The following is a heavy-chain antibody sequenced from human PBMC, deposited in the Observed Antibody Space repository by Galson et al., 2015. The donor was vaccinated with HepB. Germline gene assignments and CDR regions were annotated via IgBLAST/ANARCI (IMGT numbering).Heavy chain of an antibody. CDR2: ISNDGYNK. CDR1: GFSFSSYA. CDR3: AGIALAPTPFH. Sequence: SLRLSCAASGFSFSSYAMDWVRQAPGKGLEWVAVISNDGYNKYYADSVKGRFTISRDNSKNTLYLQMNSLRVEDTAMYYCAGIALAPTPFHWGQGTLVTVSS. D-gene: IGHD2/OR15-2a*01. J-gene: IGHJ4*02. V-gene: IGHV3-30-3*01.